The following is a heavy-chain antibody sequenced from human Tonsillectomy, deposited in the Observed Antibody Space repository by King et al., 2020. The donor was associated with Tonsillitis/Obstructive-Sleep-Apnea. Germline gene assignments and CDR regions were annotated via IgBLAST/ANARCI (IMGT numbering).Heavy chain of an antibody. CDR2: ISYDGSNK. CDR1: GFNFSSFA. J-gene: IGHJ3*02. Sequence: VQLVESGGGVVQPGRSLRLSCAASGFNFSSFAMHWVRQAPGKGLEWVAVISYDGSNKYYADSVKGRFTISRDNSKNTLYLQMSSLRTEDTAVYYCAEGDFGVFDVAFDIWGQGTVVTVSS. CDR3: AEGDFGVFDVAFDI. D-gene: IGHD3-3*01. V-gene: IGHV3-30*18.